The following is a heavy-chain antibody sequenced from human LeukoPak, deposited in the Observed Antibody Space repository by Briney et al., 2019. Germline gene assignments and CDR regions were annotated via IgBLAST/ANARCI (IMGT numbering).Heavy chain of an antibody. Sequence: GGSLRLSCGASGFTFSIYALNWVRQAPGKGLEWVSSISDSSSDIYYGDSVKGRFTISRDNAKNSLYPQMDSLRAEDTAVYYCARMITMVRGVINYFDYWGQGTLVTVSS. D-gene: IGHD3-10*01. CDR2: ISDSSSDI. CDR1: GFTFSIYA. V-gene: IGHV3-21*06. J-gene: IGHJ4*02. CDR3: ARMITMVRGVINYFDY.